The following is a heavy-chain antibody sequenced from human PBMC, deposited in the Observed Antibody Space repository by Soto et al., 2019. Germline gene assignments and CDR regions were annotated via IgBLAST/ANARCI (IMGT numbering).Heavy chain of an antibody. V-gene: IGHV1-2*04. Sequence: ASVKVSCKASGYTFTGYYMHWVRQAPGQGLEWMGWINPNSGGTNYAQKFQGWVTMTRDTSISTAYMELSRLRSDDTAVYYCARDPPNWNHHAMYYFDYWGQGTLVTVSS. D-gene: IGHD1-20*01. CDR2: INPNSGGT. J-gene: IGHJ4*02. CDR3: ARDPPNWNHHAMYYFDY. CDR1: GYTFTGYY.